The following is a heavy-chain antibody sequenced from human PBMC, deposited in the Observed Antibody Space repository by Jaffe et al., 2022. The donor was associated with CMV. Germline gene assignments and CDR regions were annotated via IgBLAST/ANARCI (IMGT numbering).Heavy chain of an antibody. J-gene: IGHJ5*02. CDR2: ISPVFGTA. CDR1: GGTFSSFV. Sequence: QVQLLQSGAEVKKPGSSVKVSCKASGGTFSSFVISWVRQAPGQGLEWMGGISPVFGTAKYAHKFQGRVTINADESTTTAYMELSSLTLEDTAVYYCARGLLAAAQAWLDPWGRGTLVTVSS. V-gene: IGHV1-69*01. D-gene: IGHD6-13*01. CDR3: ARGLLAAAQAWLDP.